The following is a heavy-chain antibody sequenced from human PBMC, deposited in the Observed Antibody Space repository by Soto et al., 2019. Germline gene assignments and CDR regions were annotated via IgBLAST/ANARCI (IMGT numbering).Heavy chain of an antibody. CDR2: INHSGST. Sequence: PSETLSLTCAVYGGSFSGYYWSWIRQPPGKGLEWIGEINHSGSTNYNPSLKSRVTISVDTSKNQFSLELSSVTAADTAVYYCARSLAHRLRFLEGYYYYGMDVWGQGTTVTVSS. J-gene: IGHJ6*02. D-gene: IGHD3-3*01. V-gene: IGHV4-34*01. CDR1: GGSFSGYY. CDR3: ARSLAHRLRFLEGYYYYGMDV.